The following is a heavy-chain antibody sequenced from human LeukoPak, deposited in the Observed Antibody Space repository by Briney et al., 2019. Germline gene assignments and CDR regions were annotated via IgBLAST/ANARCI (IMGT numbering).Heavy chain of an antibody. CDR3: AKVVAAAGMYYFDY. Sequence: GGSLRLSCAASGFTFSSYAMSWVRQAPGKGLEWVSAISGSGGSTYYADSVKGRFTISRDNSKNTLYLQMNSPRAEDTAVYYCAKVVAAAGMYYFDYWGQGTLVTVSS. CDR2: ISGSGGST. V-gene: IGHV3-23*01. CDR1: GFTFSSYA. J-gene: IGHJ4*02. D-gene: IGHD6-13*01.